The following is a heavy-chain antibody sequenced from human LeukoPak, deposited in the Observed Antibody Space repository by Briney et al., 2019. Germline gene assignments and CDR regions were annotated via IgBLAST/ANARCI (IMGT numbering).Heavy chain of an antibody. Sequence: SETLSLTCSVSGDSVSSRSYYWGWIRQPPGKGLEWIGSVYYSGSRYYNPSLQSRVTISVDTSKNQFSLKLSSVTAADTAVYYCARHKTGALRVWDAFDIWGQGTMVTVSS. D-gene: IGHD7-27*01. V-gene: IGHV4-39*01. CDR1: GDSVSSRSYY. CDR2: VYYSGSR. J-gene: IGHJ3*02. CDR3: ARHKTGALRVWDAFDI.